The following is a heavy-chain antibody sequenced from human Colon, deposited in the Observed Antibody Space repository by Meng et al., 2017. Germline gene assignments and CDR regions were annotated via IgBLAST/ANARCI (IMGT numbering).Heavy chain of an antibody. CDR3: ARDNDGWSPFDY. CDR1: GGSISSYY. D-gene: IGHD6-19*01. Sequence: SETLSLTCTVSGGSISSYYWSWIRQPPGKGLEWIGYIYRSATTNYNPSLKSRVTISVDSSNNQFSLKLSSVTAADTAVYYCARDNDGWSPFDYWGQGTLVTVSS. V-gene: IGHV4-59*01. J-gene: IGHJ4*02. CDR2: IYRSATT.